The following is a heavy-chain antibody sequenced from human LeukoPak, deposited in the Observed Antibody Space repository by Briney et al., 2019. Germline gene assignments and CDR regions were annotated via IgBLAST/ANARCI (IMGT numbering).Heavy chain of an antibody. CDR1: GYTFTTYD. V-gene: IGHV1-8*01. J-gene: IGHJ4*02. CDR2: MNPNSGNA. Sequence: GASVKVSCKASGYTFTTYDLNWVRQATGQGFEWMGWMNPNSGNAGYAQKFQGRVTMTRNTSISTAYTELSNLTSEATAVYYCARRIRGAPTDYWGQGTLVTVSS. D-gene: IGHD3-10*01. CDR3: ARRIRGAPTDY.